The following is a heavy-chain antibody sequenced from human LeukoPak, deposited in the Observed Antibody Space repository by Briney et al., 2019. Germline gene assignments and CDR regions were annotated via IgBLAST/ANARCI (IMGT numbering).Heavy chain of an antibody. CDR2: IGFDGSKI. CDR1: GFTFSSYG. J-gene: IGHJ4*02. D-gene: IGHD2-8*01. CDR3: AEDSDTYGHRHFDH. V-gene: IGHV3-30*02. Sequence: PGGSLRLSCVASGFTFSSYGMQWVRQAPGKGLEWVAFIGFDGSKIYYADSVKGRFTISRDNSKNTVNLQMNSLRVEDTAVYYCAEDSDTYGHRHFDHWGQGTLVTVSS.